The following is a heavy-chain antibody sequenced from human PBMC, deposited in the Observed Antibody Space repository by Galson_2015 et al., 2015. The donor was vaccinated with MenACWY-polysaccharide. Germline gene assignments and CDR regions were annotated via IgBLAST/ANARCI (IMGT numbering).Heavy chain of an antibody. CDR2: ISGSGRTI. CDR1: GFDSSDYY. J-gene: IGHJ4*02. V-gene: IGHV3-11*01. D-gene: IGHD2-2*01. CDR3: ARLSRSLIVPSPADY. Sequence: SLRLSCAASGFDSSDYYMSWIRQVPGKGLEWVSYISGSGRTIYNADSVKGRFTISRDNAKSSLSLQMNGLRAEDTAVYYCARLSRSLIVPSPADYWGQGTLVTVSS.